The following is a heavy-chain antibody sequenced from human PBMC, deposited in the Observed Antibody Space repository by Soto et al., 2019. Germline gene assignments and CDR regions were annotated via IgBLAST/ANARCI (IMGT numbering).Heavy chain of an antibody. CDR3: VRGGGCTGDCRFPLY. D-gene: IGHD2-8*02. CDR1: GITLSHFW. CDR2: INNDGSGT. J-gene: IGHJ4*02. Sequence: PGGSLRLSCPASGITLSHFWMHWVRQAPGKGLVWVSRINNDGSGTSYADSVKGRFTISRDYSKNTLYVQMDSLRAEDTAIYYCVRGGGCTGDCRFPLYWGQGTLVTVSS. V-gene: IGHV3-74*01.